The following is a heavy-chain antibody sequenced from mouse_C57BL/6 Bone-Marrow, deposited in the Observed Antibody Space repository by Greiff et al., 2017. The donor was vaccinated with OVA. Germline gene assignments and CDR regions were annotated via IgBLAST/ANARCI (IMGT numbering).Heavy chain of an antibody. CDR2: IDPENGDT. V-gene: IGHV14-4*01. CDR1: GFNIKDDY. J-gene: IGHJ1*03. CDR3: TTGYFDV. Sequence: EVQLQESVAELVRPGASVKLSCTASGFNIKDDYMHWVKQRPEQGLEWIGWIDPENGDTEYASKFQGKATITADTSSNTAYLQLSSLTSEDTAVYYCTTGYFDVWGTGTTVTVSS.